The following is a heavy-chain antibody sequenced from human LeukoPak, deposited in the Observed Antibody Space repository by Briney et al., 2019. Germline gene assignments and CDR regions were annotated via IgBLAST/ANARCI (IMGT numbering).Heavy chain of an antibody. J-gene: IGHJ4*02. V-gene: IGHV1-69*05. D-gene: IGHD3-10*01. CDR3: ARGGNYYGSGTPYYFDY. Sequence: SVKVSCKASGYTFTSYGISWVRQAPGQGLEWMGGIIPIFGTANYAQKFQGRVTITTDESTSTAYMELSSLRSEDTAVYYCARGGNYYGSGTPYYFDYWGQGTLVTVSS. CDR1: GYTFTSYG. CDR2: IIPIFGTA.